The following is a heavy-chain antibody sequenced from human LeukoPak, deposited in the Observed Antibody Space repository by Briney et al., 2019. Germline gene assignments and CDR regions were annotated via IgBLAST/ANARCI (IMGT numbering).Heavy chain of an antibody. CDR2: INPNSGGT. CDR3: ARDWSKYFDY. Sequence: ASVKVSCKASGYTFTGYYMYWVRQAPGQGLEWMGWINPNSGGTQYAQKFQGRVTMTRDTSISTAYMELSRLRSDDTAVYYCARDWSKYFDYWGQGALVTVSS. J-gene: IGHJ4*02. V-gene: IGHV1-2*02. CDR1: GYTFTGYY.